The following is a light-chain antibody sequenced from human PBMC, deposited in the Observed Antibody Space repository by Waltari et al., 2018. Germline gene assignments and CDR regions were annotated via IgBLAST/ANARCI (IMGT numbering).Light chain of an antibody. CDR2: GAS. CDR3: QMYVRLPVT. J-gene: IGKJ1*01. CDR1: QSVGRS. Sequence: EIVLTPSPGTLSLSPGEGATLSCRASQSVGRSLVWYQQRPGRAPRLLIYGASSRATGIPDRFTGSGSGTDFSLTISRLEPEDFAVYYCQMYVRLPVTFGQGTKVEI. V-gene: IGKV3-20*01.